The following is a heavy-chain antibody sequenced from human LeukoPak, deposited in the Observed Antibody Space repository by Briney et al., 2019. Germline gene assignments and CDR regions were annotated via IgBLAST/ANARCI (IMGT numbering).Heavy chain of an antibody. Sequence: GRSLRLSCTASGFTFGDYAMSWFRQAPGKGLEWVGSIRSKAYGGTTEYAASVKGRFTISRDDSKSIAYLQMNSLKTEDTAVYYCTRDGLGYCSGGSCGSAEYFQHWGQGTLVTVSS. CDR1: GFTFGDYA. CDR2: IRSKAYGGTT. D-gene: IGHD2-15*01. V-gene: IGHV3-49*03. CDR3: TRDGLGYCSGGSCGSAEYFQH. J-gene: IGHJ1*01.